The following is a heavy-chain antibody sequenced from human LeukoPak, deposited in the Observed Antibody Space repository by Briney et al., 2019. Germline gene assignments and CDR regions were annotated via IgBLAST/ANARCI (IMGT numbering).Heavy chain of an antibody. CDR1: GFTFSSYW. CDR3: ARDGRYYDILTGYYADAFDI. V-gene: IGHV3-7*01. D-gene: IGHD3-9*01. J-gene: IGHJ3*02. CDR2: IKQDGSEK. Sequence: GGSLRLSCAASGFTFSSYWMSWVRQAPGKGLEWVANIKQDGSEKYYVDSVKGRFTISRDNAKNSLYLQMNSLRAEDTAVYHCARDGRYYDILTGYYADAFDIWGQGTMVTVSS.